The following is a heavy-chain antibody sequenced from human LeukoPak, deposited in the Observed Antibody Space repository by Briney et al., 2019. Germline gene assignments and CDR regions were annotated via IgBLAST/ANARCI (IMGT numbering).Heavy chain of an antibody. Sequence: SETLSLTCAVSGASISSNNWWGWVRQPPGKGLEWIGTIYYSGTTYYNPSLKSRVTISVGTSRNQFSLKLSSVTATDTAVYYCARMIGDDAFDIWGQGTMVTVSS. CDR2: IYYSGTT. CDR3: ARMIGDDAFDI. D-gene: IGHD3-22*01. CDR1: GASISSNNW. J-gene: IGHJ3*02. V-gene: IGHV4-39*01.